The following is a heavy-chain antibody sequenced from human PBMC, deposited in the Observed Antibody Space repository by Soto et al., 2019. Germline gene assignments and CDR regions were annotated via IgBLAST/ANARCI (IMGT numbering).Heavy chain of an antibody. V-gene: IGHV3-23*01. Sequence: GGSLRLSCAASGFTFSSYAMSWVRQAPGKGLEWVSAISGSGGSTYYADSVKGRFTISRDNSKNTLYLQMNSLRAEDTAVYYCAKDFIGSSIAAVAGPLDYWGQGTLVTVSS. CDR1: GFTFSSYA. J-gene: IGHJ4*02. D-gene: IGHD6-13*01. CDR2: ISGSGGST. CDR3: AKDFIGSSIAAVAGPLDY.